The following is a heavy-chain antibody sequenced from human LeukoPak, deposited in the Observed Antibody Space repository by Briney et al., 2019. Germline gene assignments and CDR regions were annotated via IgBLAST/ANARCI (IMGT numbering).Heavy chain of an antibody. CDR2: IYYSGST. J-gene: IGHJ6*03. Sequence: SETLSLTCTVSGGSISSYYWSWIRQPPGKGLEWNGYIYYSGSTNYNPSLKSRVTISVDTSKNQFSLKLSSVTAADTAVYYCARDIGYCSSTSCYGDYYYYYMDVWGKGTTVTVSS. D-gene: IGHD2-2*01. CDR1: GGSISSYY. V-gene: IGHV4-59*01. CDR3: ARDIGYCSSTSCYGDYYYYYMDV.